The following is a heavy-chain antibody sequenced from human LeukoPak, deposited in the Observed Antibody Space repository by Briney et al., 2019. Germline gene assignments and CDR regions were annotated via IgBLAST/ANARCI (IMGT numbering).Heavy chain of an antibody. V-gene: IGHV3-7*01. D-gene: IGHD2-21*02. CDR1: GFSFTDFW. Sequence: GGSLRLSCAASGFSFTDFWMMWVRQAPGKGLEWLATIKTDGSEKTYLDPLRGRFMISRDNAKQSLYLQMNSLRAEDTPVYYCARVSGDSKFRPCDYWGQGTLVTVSS. J-gene: IGHJ4*02. CDR3: ARVSGDSKFRPCDY. CDR2: IKTDGSEK.